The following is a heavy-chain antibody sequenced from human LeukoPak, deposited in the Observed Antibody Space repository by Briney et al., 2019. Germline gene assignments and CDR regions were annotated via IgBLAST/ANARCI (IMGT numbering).Heavy chain of an antibody. CDR2: ITPIFGTA. CDR1: GGTFSSYA. CDR3: ARGAVEMLYDILTPYLDY. V-gene: IGHV1-69*01. Sequence: SVKVSCKASGGTFSSYAISWVRQAPGQGLEWMGGITPIFGTANYAQKFQGRVTITADESTSTAYMELSSLRSEDTAVYYCARGAVEMLYDILTPYLDYWGQGTLVTVSS. D-gene: IGHD3-9*01. J-gene: IGHJ4*02.